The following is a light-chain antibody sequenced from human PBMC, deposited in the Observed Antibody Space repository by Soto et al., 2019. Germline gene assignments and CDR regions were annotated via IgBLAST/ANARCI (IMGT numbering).Light chain of an antibody. Sequence: QSVLTQPASVSGSPGQSITISCTGASSDVCNYNYVSWYQQHPGKAPKLIIYDVSNRPSGVSNRFSGSKSGNTASLTISGLQAEDEADYYCSSYTSSTTLYVFGTGTKVTVL. J-gene: IGLJ1*01. V-gene: IGLV2-14*03. CDR2: DVS. CDR3: SSYTSSTTLYV. CDR1: SSDVCNYNY.